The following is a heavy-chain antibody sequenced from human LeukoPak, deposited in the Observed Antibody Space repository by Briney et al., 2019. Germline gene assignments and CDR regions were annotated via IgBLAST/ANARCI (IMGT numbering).Heavy chain of an antibody. CDR1: GFTFGDYA. V-gene: IGHV3-9*01. D-gene: IGHD4-23*01. Sequence: GGSLRLSCAASGFTFGDYAMHWVRQAPGKGLEWVSGISWNSGSIGYADSVKGRFTISRDNAKNSLYLQMNSLRAEDTAVYCCARRGDGGRSFDYWGQGTLVTVSS. CDR3: ARRGDGGRSFDY. CDR2: ISWNSGSI. J-gene: IGHJ4*02.